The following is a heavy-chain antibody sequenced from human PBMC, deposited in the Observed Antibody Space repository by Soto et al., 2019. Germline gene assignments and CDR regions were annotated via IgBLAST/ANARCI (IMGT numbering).Heavy chain of an antibody. CDR3: AKRREQWLVRGQFDY. J-gene: IGHJ4*02. CDR2: ISGSGGST. CDR1: GFTFSSYA. Sequence: PVGSLRLSCAASGFTFSSYAMSWVRQAPGKGPEWVSAISGSGGSTYYADSVKGRFTISRDNSKNTLYLQMNSLRAEDTAVYYCAKRREQWLVRGQFDYCGQRTLVTVSS. D-gene: IGHD6-19*01. V-gene: IGHV3-23*01.